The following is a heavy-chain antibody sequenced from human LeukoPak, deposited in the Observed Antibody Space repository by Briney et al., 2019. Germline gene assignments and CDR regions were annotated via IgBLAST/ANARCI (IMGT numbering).Heavy chain of an antibody. D-gene: IGHD3-22*01. CDR2: IGSKAYGGTT. J-gene: IGHJ4*02. Sequence: GGSLRLSCTASGFPFGDYAMSWFRQAPGKGLEWVGFIGSKAYGGTTEYAASVKGRFTISRDDSKSIAYLQMNSLETEDTAVYYCSRDDSSGDHYFDYWGQGTLVTVSS. CDR3: SRDDSSGDHYFDY. CDR1: GFPFGDYA. V-gene: IGHV3-49*03.